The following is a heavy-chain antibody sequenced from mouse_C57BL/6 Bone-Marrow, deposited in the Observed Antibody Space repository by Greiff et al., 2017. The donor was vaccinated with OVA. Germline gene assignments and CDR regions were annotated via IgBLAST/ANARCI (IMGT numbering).Heavy chain of an antibody. Sequence: DVMLVESGGDLVKPGGSLKLSCAASGFTFSSYGMSWVRQTPDKRLEWVATISSGGSYTSYPDSVKGRFTISRDNAKNTLYLQMSSLKSEDTAMYYCARRSNYVPLDYWCQGTTRTVSS. J-gene: IGHJ2*01. CDR3: ARRSNYVPLDY. V-gene: IGHV5-6*02. D-gene: IGHD2-5*01. CDR2: ISSGGSYT. CDR1: GFTFSSYG.